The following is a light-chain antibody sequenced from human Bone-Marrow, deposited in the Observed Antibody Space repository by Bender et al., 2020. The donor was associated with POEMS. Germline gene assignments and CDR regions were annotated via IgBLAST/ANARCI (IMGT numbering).Light chain of an antibody. CDR1: STDVGSYNL. CDR3: ASWDDSLNGLV. V-gene: IGLV2-14*02. J-gene: IGLJ2*01. Sequence: QSALTQPASVSGSPGQSITISCTGTSTDVGSYNLVSWYQQHPGTAPKLMIYEVNKRPSGVSDRFSGSKSGTSASLAISGLQSEDEADYYCASWDDSLNGLVFGGGTKLTVL. CDR2: EVN.